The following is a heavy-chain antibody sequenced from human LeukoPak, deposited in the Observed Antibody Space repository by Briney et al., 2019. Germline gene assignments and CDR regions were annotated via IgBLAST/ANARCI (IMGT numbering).Heavy chain of an antibody. CDR3: ARGYSGSHSY. D-gene: IGHD1-26*01. V-gene: IGHV4-39*01. J-gene: IGHJ4*02. CDR2: IHHIGST. CDR1: GDSSSSHSYF. Sequence: PSETLSLTCTVSGDSSSSHSYFWGWIRQPPGKGLEWIGNIHHIGSTYYNPSLKSRVAISVDTSTNQFSLKLSSVTAADTAVYYCARGYSGSHSYWGQGTPVTVSS.